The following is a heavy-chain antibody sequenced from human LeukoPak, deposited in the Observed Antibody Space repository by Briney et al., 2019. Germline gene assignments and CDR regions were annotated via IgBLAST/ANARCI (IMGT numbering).Heavy chain of an antibody. CDR3: ARLNYDYVWGSYGMDV. J-gene: IGHJ6*02. CDR1: GGSISSYY. Sequence: PSETLSLTCTVSGGSISSYYWSWIRQPPGKGLEWIGYIYYCGSNNYHPSHKRRVTMSVDTSKNQFSLKLSSVTAADTAVYYCARLNYDYVWGSYGMDVWGQGTTVTVSS. CDR2: IYYCGSN. D-gene: IGHD3-16*01. V-gene: IGHV4-59*08.